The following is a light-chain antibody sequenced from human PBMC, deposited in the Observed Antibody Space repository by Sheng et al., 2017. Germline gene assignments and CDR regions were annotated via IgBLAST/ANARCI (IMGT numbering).Light chain of an antibody. CDR3: CSYAGTTTFV. CDR2: DGN. V-gene: IGLV2-23*01. J-gene: IGLJ1*01. Sequence: QSALTQPASVSGSPGQSITISCTGTNSDIGNYNLVSWYVQQPGKAPKLIIYDGNKRPSGVSNRFSGSKSDNTASLTISGLQAEDEADFFXCSYAGTTTFVFGSGTKVTVL. CDR1: NSDIGNYNL.